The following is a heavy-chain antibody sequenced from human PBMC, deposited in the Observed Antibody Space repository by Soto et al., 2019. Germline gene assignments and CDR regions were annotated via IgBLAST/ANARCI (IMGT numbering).Heavy chain of an antibody. V-gene: IGHV4-34*01. CDR1: GGSFSGYY. CDR3: ARKGGSYYYGSGSPYGMDV. Sequence: SETLSLTCAVYGGSFSGYYLSWIRQTPGKGLEWIGEINHSGSTNYNPSLKSRVTISVDTSKNQFSLKLSSVTAADTAVYYCARKGGSYYYGSGSPYGMDVWGQGTTVTVSS. CDR2: INHSGST. D-gene: IGHD3-10*01. J-gene: IGHJ6*02.